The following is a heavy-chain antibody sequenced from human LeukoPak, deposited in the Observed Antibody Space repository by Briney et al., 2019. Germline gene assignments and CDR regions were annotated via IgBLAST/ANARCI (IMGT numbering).Heavy chain of an antibody. CDR1: GGSFSGYY. CDR2: IYYSGST. CDR3: ASNGRETAMVTYFDY. J-gene: IGHJ4*02. Sequence: SETLSLTCAVYGGSFSGYYWSWIRQPPGKGLEWIGYIYYSGSTNYNPSLKSRVTISVDTSKNQFSLKLSSVTAADTAVYYCASNGRETAMVTYFDYWGQGTLVTVSS. V-gene: IGHV4-59*08. D-gene: IGHD5-18*01.